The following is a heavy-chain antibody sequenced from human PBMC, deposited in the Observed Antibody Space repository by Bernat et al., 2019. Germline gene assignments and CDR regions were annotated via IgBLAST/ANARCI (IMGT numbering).Heavy chain of an antibody. D-gene: IGHD6-13*01. J-gene: IGHJ5*02. CDR1: GFTFGDYA. Sequence: EVQLVESGGGLVQPGRSLRLSCTASGFTFGDYAMSWVRQAPGKGLEWVGFIRSKAYGGTTEYAASVKGRFTISRDNSKNTLYLQMNSLRAEDTAVYYCARDSLYSSSWYGHWGQGTLVTVSS. CDR3: ARDSLYSSSWYGH. V-gene: IGHV3-49*04. CDR2: IRSKAYGGTT.